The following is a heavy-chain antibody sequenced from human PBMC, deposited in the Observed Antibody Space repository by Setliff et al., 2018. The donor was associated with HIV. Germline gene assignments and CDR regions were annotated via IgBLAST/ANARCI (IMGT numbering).Heavy chain of an antibody. Sequence: PSETLSLTCTVSGGSINSTSYYWGWIRQPQGNGLEWIGSIYHTGSTYYNPSLKSRVTISVDTSKNQFSLKLSSVTAADTAVYYCARAYYYDSSGGDWFDPWGQGTLVTVSS. J-gene: IGHJ5*02. CDR1: GGSINSTSYY. V-gene: IGHV4-39*07. D-gene: IGHD3-22*01. CDR3: ARAYYYDSSGGDWFDP. CDR2: IYHTGST.